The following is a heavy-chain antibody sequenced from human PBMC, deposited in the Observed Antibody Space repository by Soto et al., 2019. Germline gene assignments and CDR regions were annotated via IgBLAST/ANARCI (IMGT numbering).Heavy chain of an antibody. D-gene: IGHD6-6*01. CDR3: TIDRPIRFDG. V-gene: IGHV3-23*01. CDR2: ITGSGKSA. CDR1: GFTFSTFV. J-gene: IGHJ6*02. Sequence: GGSLRLSCAASGFTFSTFVMTWVRQVPGEDLEWISSITGSGKSAYYADSVKGRFTISRDDSEDTLYLQLDSLKTEDTAVYFCTIDRPIRFDGRGQGSTVTFSS.